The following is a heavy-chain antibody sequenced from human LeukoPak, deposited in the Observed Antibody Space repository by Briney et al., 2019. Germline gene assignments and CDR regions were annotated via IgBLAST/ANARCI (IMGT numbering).Heavy chain of an antibody. J-gene: IGHJ4*02. CDR1: GFTFSSYA. Sequence: GGSLRLPCAASGFTFSSYAMHWVRQAPGKGLEWVAVIPYDGSNKYYADSVKGRFTISRDNSKNTLYLQMNSLRAEDTAVYYCARDSRFTMRDYWGQGTLVTVSS. V-gene: IGHV3-30-3*01. CDR3: ARDSRFTMRDY. CDR2: IPYDGSNK. D-gene: IGHD3-22*01.